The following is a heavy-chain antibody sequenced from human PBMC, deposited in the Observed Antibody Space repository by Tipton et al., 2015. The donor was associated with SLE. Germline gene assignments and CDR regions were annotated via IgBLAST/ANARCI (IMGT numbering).Heavy chain of an antibody. CDR1: GGSFSGYY. CDR3: ARDTDFDY. CDR2: IYHSGST. D-gene: IGHD2-8*02. V-gene: IGHV4-34*01. Sequence: TLSLTCAVYGGSFSGYYWSWIRQPPGKGLEWIGEIYHSGSTYYNPSLKSRVTISVDTSKNQFSLKLSSVTAADTAVYYCARDTDFDYWGQGTLVTVSS. J-gene: IGHJ4*02.